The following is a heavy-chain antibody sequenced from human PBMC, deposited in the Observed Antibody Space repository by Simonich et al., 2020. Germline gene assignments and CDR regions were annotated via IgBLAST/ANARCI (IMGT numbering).Heavy chain of an antibody. D-gene: IGHD1-26*01. CDR2: IWYDGSNK. V-gene: IGHV3-33*01. J-gene: IGHJ4*02. CDR3: ARDSPRSYYFDY. Sequence: QVQLVESGGGVVQPGRSLRLSCAASGFTFSSYGMHWVRQAPGKGVEWGAVIWYDGSNKYYADSVKGRFTISRDNSKNTLYLQMNSLRAEDTAVYYCARDSPRSYYFDYWGQGTLVTVSS. CDR1: GFTFSSYG.